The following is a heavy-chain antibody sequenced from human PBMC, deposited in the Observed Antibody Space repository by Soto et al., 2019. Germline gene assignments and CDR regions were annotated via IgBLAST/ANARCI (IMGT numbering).Heavy chain of an antibody. Sequence: ASVKVSCKASGGTFSSDAISWVRQAPGQGLEWMGGIIPIFGTANYAQKFQGRVTITADKSTSTAYMELSSLRSEDTAVYYCARAMVVVTAIHYYYGMDVWGQGTTVTVSS. V-gene: IGHV1-69*06. CDR1: GGTFSSDA. J-gene: IGHJ6*02. D-gene: IGHD2-21*02. CDR3: ARAMVVVTAIHYYYGMDV. CDR2: IIPIFGTA.